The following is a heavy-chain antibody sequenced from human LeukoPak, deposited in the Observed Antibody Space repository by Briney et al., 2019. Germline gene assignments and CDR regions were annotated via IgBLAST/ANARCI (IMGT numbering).Heavy chain of an antibody. D-gene: IGHD1-26*01. CDR3: ARLVGASWFDS. V-gene: IGHV6-1*01. CDR1: GDSVSTNSAT. J-gene: IGHJ5*01. CDR2: TYYRSKWDN. Sequence: SQTLSLTCAISGDSVSTNSATWTWLRQSPSRGLEWLGRTYYRSKWDNDYAVSMKSRITINPDTSKNQFSLQLNSVTPEDTAVYYCARLVGASWFDSWGQGTLVTVSS.